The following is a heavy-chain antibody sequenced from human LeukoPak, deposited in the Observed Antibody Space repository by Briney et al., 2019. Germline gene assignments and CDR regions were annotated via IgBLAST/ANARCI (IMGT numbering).Heavy chain of an antibody. CDR1: RFSFSNYW. Sequence: GGSLRLSCAASRFSFSNYWMHWVRQAPGKGLVWVSRVKSDGSNPSYADSVKGRFTLSRDNDENMLYLQMNTLGAEDTAVYYCARDIVSGSGSLDYWGQGTLVTVSS. J-gene: IGHJ4*02. CDR3: ARDIVSGSGSLDY. CDR2: VKSDGSNP. V-gene: IGHV3-74*01. D-gene: IGHD3-10*01.